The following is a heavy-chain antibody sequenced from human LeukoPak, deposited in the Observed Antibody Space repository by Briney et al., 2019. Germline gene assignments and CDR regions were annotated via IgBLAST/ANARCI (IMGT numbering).Heavy chain of an antibody. CDR3: ARDPYSGLFDY. CDR2: ISSSSSYI. CDR1: GFTFSSYS. D-gene: IGHD4-11*01. Sequence: GGSLRLSCAASGFTFSSYSMNWVRQAPGRGLEWVSSISSSSSYIYYADSVKGRFTISRDNAKNSLYLQMNSLRAEDTAVYYCARDPYSGLFDYWGQGTLVTVSS. J-gene: IGHJ4*02. V-gene: IGHV3-21*01.